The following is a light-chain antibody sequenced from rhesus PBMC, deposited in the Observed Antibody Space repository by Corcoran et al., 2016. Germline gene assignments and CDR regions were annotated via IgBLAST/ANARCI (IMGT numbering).Light chain of an antibody. CDR2: EAF. V-gene: IGKV1-25*01. Sequence: DIQMTQSPSSLSASVGDRVTITCRASQVITNDLAWYQQKAGETPKLLINEAFSLQSGIPSRFSGSGAGIDFTLTISSLESEDFATYYCQHYYRTPYSFGHGTKVEIK. J-gene: IGKJ2*01. CDR3: QHYYRTPYS. CDR1: QVITND.